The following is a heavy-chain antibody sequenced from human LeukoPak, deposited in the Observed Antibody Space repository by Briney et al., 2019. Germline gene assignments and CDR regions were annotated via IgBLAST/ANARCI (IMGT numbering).Heavy chain of an antibody. CDR3: ARAHAPGIAVAGDPPCSVDY. D-gene: IGHD6-19*01. CDR1: GFSFSAYG. Sequence: HPGGSLRLSCAASGFSFSAYGMNWVRQSPGKGLEWVSAIGGSGATTYYADSVRGRFTISRDNSKNTMYLQMSSLRAEDTAVYYCARAHAPGIAVAGDPPCSVDYWGQGTLVTVSS. J-gene: IGHJ4*02. CDR2: IGGSGATT. V-gene: IGHV3-23*01.